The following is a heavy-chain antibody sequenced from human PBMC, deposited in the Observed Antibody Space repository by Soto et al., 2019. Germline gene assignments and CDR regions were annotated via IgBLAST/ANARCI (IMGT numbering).Heavy chain of an antibody. CDR3: ARARDGYTSPSPGDDAFDI. Sequence: QVQLVQSGAEVKKPGSSVKVSCKASGGTFSSYAISWVRQAPGQGLEWMGGIIPIFGTANYAQKFQGRVTITADESTSPAYMELSRLRSADTAVYYCARARDGYTSPSPGDDAFDIWGQGTMVTVSS. J-gene: IGHJ3*02. CDR1: GGTFSSYA. D-gene: IGHD4-17*01. CDR2: IIPIFGTA. V-gene: IGHV1-69*01.